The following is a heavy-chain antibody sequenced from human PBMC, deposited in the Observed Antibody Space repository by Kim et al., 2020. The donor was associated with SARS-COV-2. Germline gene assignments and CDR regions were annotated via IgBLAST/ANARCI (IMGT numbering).Heavy chain of an antibody. CDR2: INSVLNAI. J-gene: IGHJ4*01. Sequence: GGSLRLSCAASGFTFSPYSMNWVRQAPGKGLEWIAHINSVLNAIEYADSVRGRFTVSRDNAKNTLFLQMSSLRAEDTAVYYCARDAQGSSGYYYCFDYWG. CDR3: ARDAQGSSGYYYCFDY. D-gene: IGHD3-22*01. CDR1: GFTFSPYS. V-gene: IGHV3-48*04.